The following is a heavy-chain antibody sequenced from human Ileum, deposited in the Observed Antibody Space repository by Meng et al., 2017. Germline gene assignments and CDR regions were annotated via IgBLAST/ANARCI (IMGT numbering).Heavy chain of an antibody. CDR2: TYYRSKWYN. Sequence: VQLQQSGPGLVKPSQTPPLTCALSGDSVSSNSAAWNWSRQSPSRGLEWLGRTYYRSKWYNDYAVSVKSRIPLNPDTYKNQFSLQLNSVTPEDTAVYYCAKDGTSGSYLGLYYWGQGTLVTVSS. CDR1: GDSVSSNSAA. J-gene: IGHJ4*02. D-gene: IGHD1-26*01. CDR3: AKDGTSGSYLGLYY. V-gene: IGHV6-1*01.